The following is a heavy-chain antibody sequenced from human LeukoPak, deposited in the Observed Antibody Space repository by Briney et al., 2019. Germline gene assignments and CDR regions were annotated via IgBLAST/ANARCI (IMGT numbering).Heavy chain of an antibody. V-gene: IGHV4-39*01. CDR3: ASVAMVLYFDY. D-gene: IGHD5-18*01. Sequence: PSETLSLTCSVSGGSISSSSYYWGWIRQPPGKGLEWIGSIYYSGSTYYNPSLKSRVTISVDTSKNQFSLKLSSVTAADTAVYYCASVAMVLYFDYWGQGTLVTVSS. CDR2: IYYSGST. J-gene: IGHJ4*02. CDR1: GGSISSSSYY.